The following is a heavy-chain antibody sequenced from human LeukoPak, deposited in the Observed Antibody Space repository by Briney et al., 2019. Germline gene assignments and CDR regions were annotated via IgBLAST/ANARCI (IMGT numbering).Heavy chain of an antibody. Sequence: ASVKVSCKASGYTFTSYGISWVRQAPGQGVEGMGWISAYNGNTNYAPKLQGRVTMTTDTSTSTAYMELRSLRSDDTAVYYCARDLEVGASNWFDPWGQGTLVTVSS. CDR3: ARDLEVGASNWFDP. CDR1: GYTFTSYG. J-gene: IGHJ5*02. D-gene: IGHD1-26*01. V-gene: IGHV1-18*01. CDR2: ISAYNGNT.